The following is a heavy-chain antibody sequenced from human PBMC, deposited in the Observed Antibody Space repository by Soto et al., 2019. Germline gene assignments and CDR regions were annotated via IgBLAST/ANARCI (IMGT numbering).Heavy chain of an antibody. J-gene: IGHJ5*02. CDR3: ARDYHSGYDFPYEQGWFDP. D-gene: IGHD5-12*01. CDR1: GFTFSSYS. V-gene: IGHV3-21*01. Sequence: EVQLVESGGGLVKPGGSLRLSCAASGFTFSSYSMNWVRQAPGKGLEWVSSISSSSSYIYYADSVKGRFTISRDNAKNXLXPQMNSLRAEDTAVYYCARDYHSGYDFPYEQGWFDPWGQGTLVTVSS. CDR2: ISSSSSYI.